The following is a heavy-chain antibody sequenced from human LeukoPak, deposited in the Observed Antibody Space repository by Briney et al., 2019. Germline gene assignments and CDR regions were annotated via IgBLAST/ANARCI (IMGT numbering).Heavy chain of an antibody. CDR1: GFTFSNYA. CDR2: ISGSGAST. Sequence: SGGSLRLSCAASGFTFSNYAMTWVRQAPGKGLEWVSAISGSGASTYSADSVKGRYTTSRDKSKNTLYLQMNSLRAEDTAVYYCAKDLLSGGNCYSIFHYWGQGTLVTVSS. D-gene: IGHD2-15*01. CDR3: AKDLLSGGNCYSIFHY. J-gene: IGHJ4*02. V-gene: IGHV3-23*01.